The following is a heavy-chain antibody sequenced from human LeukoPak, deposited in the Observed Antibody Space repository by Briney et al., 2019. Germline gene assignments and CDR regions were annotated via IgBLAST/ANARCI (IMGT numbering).Heavy chain of an antibody. CDR1: GGSIDSNNW. J-gene: IGHJ5*02. Sequence: SETLSLTCAVSGGSIDSNNWWSWVRQPPGKGLEWIGEINHSGSTNYNPSLKSRVTISVDTSKNQFSLKLSSVTAADTAVYYCARLRRLFAWFGELGQVWFDPWGQGTLVTVSS. CDR2: INHSGST. V-gene: IGHV4-4*02. D-gene: IGHD3-10*01. CDR3: ARLRRLFAWFGELGQVWFDP.